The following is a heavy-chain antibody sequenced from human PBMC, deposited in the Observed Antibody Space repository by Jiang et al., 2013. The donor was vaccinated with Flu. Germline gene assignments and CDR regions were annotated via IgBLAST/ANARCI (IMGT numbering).Heavy chain of an antibody. J-gene: IGHJ4*02. CDR3: AAAYDSSGYYSY. Sequence: QTLSLTCAISGDSVSSNTEAWNWIRQSPSRGLEWLGRTYYRSKWYNDYAVSVKSRITINPDTSKNQFSLQLNSVTPEDTAVYYCAAAYDSSGYYSYWGQGTLVTVSS. CDR2: TYYRSKWYN. V-gene: IGHV6-1*01. CDR1: GDSVSSNTEA. D-gene: IGHD3-22*01.